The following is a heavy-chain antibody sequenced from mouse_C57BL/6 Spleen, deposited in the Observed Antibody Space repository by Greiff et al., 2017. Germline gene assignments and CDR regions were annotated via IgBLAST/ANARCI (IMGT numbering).Heavy chain of an antibody. CDR3: ARLGNDYDDGYYFDY. J-gene: IGHJ2*01. Sequence: LQLQQSGPELVKPGASVKISCKASGYAFSSSWMNWVKQRPGKGLEWIGRIYPGDGDTNYNGKFKGKATLTADKASSTAYMQLSSLTSEDSAVYFCARLGNDYDDGYYFDYWGQGTTLTVSS. D-gene: IGHD2-4*01. CDR2: IYPGDGDT. V-gene: IGHV1-82*01. CDR1: GYAFSSSW.